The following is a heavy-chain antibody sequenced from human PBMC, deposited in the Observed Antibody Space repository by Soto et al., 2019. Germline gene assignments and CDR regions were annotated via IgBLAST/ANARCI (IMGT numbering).Heavy chain of an antibody. V-gene: IGHV3-30*03. CDR2: ISSDGSNK. J-gene: IGHJ4*02. D-gene: IGHD3-22*01. Sequence: QVQLVESGGGVVQPGRSLRLSCAASGFTFSSYGMHWVRQAPCKGLEWVAVISSDGSNKYYADSVKGRFTISRDNSKNTLYLQMNSLRPEDTAVYYCVGGYYFGDYWGQGTLVTVSS. CDR1: GFTFSSYG. CDR3: VGGYYFGDY.